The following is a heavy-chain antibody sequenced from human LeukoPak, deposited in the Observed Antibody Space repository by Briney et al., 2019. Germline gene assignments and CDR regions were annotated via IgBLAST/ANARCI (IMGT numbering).Heavy chain of an antibody. Sequence: GRSLRLSCAASEFTLSSYWMSWVRQAPGKGLEWVANIKQDGSEKYYVDSVKGRFTISRDNAKNSLYLQMNSLRAEDTAVYYCASGLGWLVDNWGQGTLVTVSS. D-gene: IGHD6-19*01. CDR3: ASGLGWLVDN. CDR1: EFTLSSYW. CDR2: IKQDGSEK. V-gene: IGHV3-7*01. J-gene: IGHJ4*02.